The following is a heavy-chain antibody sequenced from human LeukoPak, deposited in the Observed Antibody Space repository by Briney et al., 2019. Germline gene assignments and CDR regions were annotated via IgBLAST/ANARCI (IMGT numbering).Heavy chain of an antibody. CDR1: GGTISSYY. D-gene: IGHD3-16*01. V-gene: IGHV4-59*01. CDR3: ARETSQKGAHYMDV. J-gene: IGHJ6*03. Sequence: SETLSLTCTVSGGTISSYYWSWIRQPPGKGLEWIGYIYYSGSTNYNPSLKSRVTISVDTSKNQFSLKLSSVTAADTAVYYCARETSQKGAHYMDVWGKGTTVTTSS. CDR2: IYYSGST.